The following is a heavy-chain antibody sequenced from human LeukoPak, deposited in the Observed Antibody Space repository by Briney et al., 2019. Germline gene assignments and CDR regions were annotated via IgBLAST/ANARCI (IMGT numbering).Heavy chain of an antibody. CDR2: ITAYNGNT. CDR1: GYTFNNYG. V-gene: IGHV1-18*01. CDR3: ARDIGGSIRTAVAGWDY. Sequence: ASVKVSCKASGYTFNNYGISWVRQAPGQGLERMGWITAYNGNTKYAQKLQGRVTMTTDTSTSTAYMELRSLRSDDTAVYYCARDIGGSIRTAVAGWDYWGQGTLVTDSS. J-gene: IGHJ4*02. D-gene: IGHD6-19*01.